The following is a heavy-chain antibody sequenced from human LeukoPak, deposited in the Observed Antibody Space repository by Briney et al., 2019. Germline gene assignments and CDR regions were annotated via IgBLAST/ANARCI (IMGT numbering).Heavy chain of an antibody. CDR3: TRGSIAYYYMDA. D-gene: IGHD3-22*01. CDR1: GDSITSYY. J-gene: IGHJ6*03. V-gene: IGHV4-59*01. Sequence: TPSETLSLTCTVSGDSITSYYWSWIRQPPGKGLEWIGYIYYSGSTNYNPSLKSRVTISVDTSKNQFSLKLSSVTAADTAVYYCTRGSIAYYYMDAWGKGTTVTISS. CDR2: IYYSGST.